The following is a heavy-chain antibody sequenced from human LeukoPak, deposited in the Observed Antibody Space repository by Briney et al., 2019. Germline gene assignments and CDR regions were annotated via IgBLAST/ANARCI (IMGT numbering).Heavy chain of an antibody. CDR2: FDPEEGET. D-gene: IGHD1-26*01. CDR1: GYSLTELS. J-gene: IGHJ4*02. CDR3: ALLFDSGSYGGDY. V-gene: IGHV1-24*01. Sequence: GASVKVSCKVSGYSLTELSMQWVRQAPEKGPEWMGGFDPEEGETIYAQKFQGRVTMTEDTSTDTAYMELRSLRSEDTAIYYCALLFDSGSYGGDYWGQGTLVTVSS.